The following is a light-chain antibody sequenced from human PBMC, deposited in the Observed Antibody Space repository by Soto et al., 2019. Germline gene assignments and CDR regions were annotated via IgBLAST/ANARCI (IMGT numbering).Light chain of an antibody. Sequence: SVPTQPASVSGSPGQSITVSCTGSSSDFGDDKYVSWYQQQPGKGPNLLIYGVNSRPSGISNRFSGSKSGNTASLTISGLQVEDEAEYFCGSFTTSRIWVFGGGTQLTVL. V-gene: IGLV2-14*01. CDR2: GVN. CDR1: SSDFGDDKY. CDR3: GSFTTSRIWV. J-gene: IGLJ3*02.